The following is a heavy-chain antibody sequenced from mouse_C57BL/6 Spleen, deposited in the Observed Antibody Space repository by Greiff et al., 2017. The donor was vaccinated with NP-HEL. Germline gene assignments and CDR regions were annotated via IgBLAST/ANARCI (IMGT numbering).Heavy chain of an antibody. D-gene: IGHD2-4*01. Sequence: VQLQQSGAELVKPGASVKLSCKASGYTFTSYWMQWVKQRPGQGLEWIGEIDPSDSYTNYNQKFKGKATLTVDTSSSTAYMQLSSLTSEDSAVYYCARGNMRLRRFAYWGQGTLVTVSA. V-gene: IGHV1-50*01. J-gene: IGHJ3*01. CDR2: IDPSDSYT. CDR3: ARGNMRLRRFAY. CDR1: GYTFTSYW.